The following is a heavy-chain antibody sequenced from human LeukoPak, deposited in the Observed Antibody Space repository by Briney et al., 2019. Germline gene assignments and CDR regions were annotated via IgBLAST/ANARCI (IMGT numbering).Heavy chain of an antibody. CDR1: GGSISSGSYY. CDR2: IYTSGST. J-gene: IGHJ6*03. D-gene: IGHD3-10*01. CDR3: ARVAGSGSYQYYYYMDV. Sequence: PSQTLSLTCTVSGGSISSGSYYWSWIRQPAGKGLEWIGRIYTSGSTNYNPSLKSRVTISVDTSKNQFSLKLSSVTAPDTAVYYCARVAGSGSYQYYYYMDVWGKGTTVTISS. V-gene: IGHV4-61*02.